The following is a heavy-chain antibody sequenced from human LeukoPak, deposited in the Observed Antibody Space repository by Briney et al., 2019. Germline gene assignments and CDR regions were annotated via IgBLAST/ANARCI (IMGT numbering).Heavy chain of an antibody. CDR2: IYYIGST. CDR1: GGSISPYY. J-gene: IGHJ4*02. Sequence: SETLSLTCAVSGGSISPYYWSWIRQPPGKGLEWIGYIYYIGSTNYNPSLKSRVTISVDTSKNQFSLKLGSVTAADTAVYYCARGGTGWYYEWGQGTLVTVSS. D-gene: IGHD6-19*01. CDR3: ARGGTGWYYE. V-gene: IGHV4-59*08.